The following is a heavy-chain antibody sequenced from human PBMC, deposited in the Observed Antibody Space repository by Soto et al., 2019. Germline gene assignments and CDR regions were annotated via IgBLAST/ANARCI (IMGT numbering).Heavy chain of an antibody. CDR1: GYTFTRSG. D-gene: IGHD5-12*01. V-gene: IGHV1-18*01. CDR3: AREGVAPYYYYGMDV. J-gene: IGHJ6*02. CDR2: ISTHNGDT. Sequence: QVQLVQSGAEVKKPGASVKVSCKASGYTFTRSGISWVRQAPGQGLEGMGWISTHNGDTNYAQTFHATATMTTDTSTRTVHTEVRSLRSDDTAVYYGAREGVAPYYYYGMDVWGQGTPVTVSS.